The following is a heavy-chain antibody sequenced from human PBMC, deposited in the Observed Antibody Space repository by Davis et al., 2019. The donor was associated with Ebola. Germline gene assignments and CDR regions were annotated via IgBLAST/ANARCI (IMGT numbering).Heavy chain of an antibody. J-gene: IGHJ6*02. D-gene: IGHD1-26*01. CDR2: ISAYNGNT. Sequence: AALVKVSCKASGYTFTSYGISWVRQAPGQGLEWMGWISAYNGNTNYAQKLQGRVTMTTDTSTSTAYMELRSLRSDDTAVYYCARVFGAMYYYGMDVWGQGTTVTVSS. CDR1: GYTFTSYG. CDR3: ARVFGAMYYYGMDV. V-gene: IGHV1-18*01.